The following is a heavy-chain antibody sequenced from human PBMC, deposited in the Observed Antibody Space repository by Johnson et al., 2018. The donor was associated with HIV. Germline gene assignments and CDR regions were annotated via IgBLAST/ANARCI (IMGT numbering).Heavy chain of an antibody. D-gene: IGHD6-13*01. J-gene: IGHJ3*02. Sequence: MLLVESGGALVQPGGSLRLSCEVSGFTISTFWMHWVRQVPGKGLMWVSRISGDGSSSSYADSVKGRFTISRDNSKNTLYLQMNSLRAGDTAVYYCARGGAAAGGAFDIWGQGTMVTVSS. V-gene: IGHV3-74*02. CDR1: GFTISTFW. CDR2: ISGDGSSS. CDR3: ARGGAAAGGAFDI.